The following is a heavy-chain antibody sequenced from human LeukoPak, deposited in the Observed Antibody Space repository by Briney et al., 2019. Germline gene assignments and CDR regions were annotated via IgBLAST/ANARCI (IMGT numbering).Heavy chain of an antibody. D-gene: IGHD2-15*01. V-gene: IGHV4-59*01. CDR1: GGSISSYY. CDR3: ARGGNCSGGSCYSDRGWFDP. Sequence: SETLSLTCTVSGGSISSYYWSWIRQPPGKGLEWIGYIYYSGSTNYNPSLKSQVTISVDTSKNQFSLKLSSVTAADTAVYYCARGGNCSGGSCYSDRGWFDPWGQGILVTVSS. J-gene: IGHJ5*02. CDR2: IYYSGST.